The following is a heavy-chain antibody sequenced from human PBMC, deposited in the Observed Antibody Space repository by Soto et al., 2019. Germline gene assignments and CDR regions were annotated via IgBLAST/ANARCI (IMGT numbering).Heavy chain of an antibody. Sequence: ASVKVSCKASGYTFTSYGISWVRQAPGQGLEWMGWISAYNGNTNYAQKLQGRVTMTTDTSTSTAYMELRSLRSDDTAVYYCARECSGGSCHADFDYWGQGTLVTVSS. CDR2: ISAYNGNT. J-gene: IGHJ4*02. CDR1: GYTFTSYG. CDR3: ARECSGGSCHADFDY. D-gene: IGHD2-15*01. V-gene: IGHV1-18*01.